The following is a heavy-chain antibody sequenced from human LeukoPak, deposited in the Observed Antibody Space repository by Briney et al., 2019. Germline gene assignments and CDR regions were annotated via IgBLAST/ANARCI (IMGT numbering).Heavy chain of an antibody. Sequence: PSETLSLTCTVSGGSISSYYWSWIRQPPGKGLEWIGYIYYSGSTNYNPSLKSRVTISVDTSKNQFSLKLSSVTAADTAVYYCARVSRSVAGRFDYWGQGTLVTVSS. CDR3: ARVSRSVAGRFDY. D-gene: IGHD6-19*01. CDR1: GGSISSYY. J-gene: IGHJ4*02. V-gene: IGHV4-59*08. CDR2: IYYSGST.